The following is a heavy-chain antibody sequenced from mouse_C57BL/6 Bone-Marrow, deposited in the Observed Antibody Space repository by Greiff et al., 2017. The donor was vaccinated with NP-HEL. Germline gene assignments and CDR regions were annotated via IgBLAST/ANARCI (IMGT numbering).Heavy chain of an antibody. CDR2: IWGVGST. D-gene: IGHD4-1*01. CDR3: ASGTSRTGTPCAY. Sequence: VHLVESGPGLVAPSQSLSITCTVSGFSLTSYGVDWVRQSPGKGLEWLGVIWGVGSTNYNSALKSRLSISKHNSKSQVFLKMNSLQTDDTSMYYCASGTSRTGTPCAYWGQGTLVTVSA. V-gene: IGHV2-6*01. CDR1: GFSLTSYG. J-gene: IGHJ3*01.